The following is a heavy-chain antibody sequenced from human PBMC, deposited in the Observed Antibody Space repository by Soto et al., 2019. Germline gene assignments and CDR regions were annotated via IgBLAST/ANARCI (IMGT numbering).Heavy chain of an antibody. V-gene: IGHV3-74*01. CDR2: VNNDGSGT. Sequence: EVQLVESGGGLVQPGGSLRLSCAASGFTFTSHWMHWVRQAPGKGLVWVSRVNNDGSGTIYADSVKGRFTISSDNARNTLYLQMNTLRAEATAVYYCARGGYCSGGSCYGGHYYGMDVWGQGTTVTVSS. D-gene: IGHD2-15*01. CDR1: GFTFTSHW. CDR3: ARGGYCSGGSCYGGHYYGMDV. J-gene: IGHJ6*02.